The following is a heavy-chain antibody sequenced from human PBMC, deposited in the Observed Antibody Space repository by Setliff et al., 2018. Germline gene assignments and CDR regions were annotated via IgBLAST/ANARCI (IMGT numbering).Heavy chain of an antibody. J-gene: IGHJ6*03. CDR1: GFTFSSYA. D-gene: IGHD3-22*01. V-gene: IGHV3-72*01. CDR3: AREYYDSSGYHYFYYYMDV. Sequence: SLRLSCAASGFTFSSYAMSWVRQAPGKGLEWVGRTRNKAHSYTTEYAASVKGRFTISRDDSKNSLFLQMNSLKTEDTAVYYCAREYYDSSGYHYFYYYMDVWGKGTTVTVSS. CDR2: TRNKAHSYTT.